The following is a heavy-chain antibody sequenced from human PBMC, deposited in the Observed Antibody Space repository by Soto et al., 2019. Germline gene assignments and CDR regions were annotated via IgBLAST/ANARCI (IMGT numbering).Heavy chain of an antibody. D-gene: IGHD3-9*01. CDR1: GFTFSSYA. J-gene: IGHJ4*02. CDR3: ARDYDILTGYYVNWCFDY. Sequence: QVQLVESGGGVVQPGRSLRLSCAASGFTFSSYAMHWVRQAPGKGLEWVAVISYDGSNKYYADSVKGRFTISRDNSKNTLYLQMNSLRAEDTAVYYCARDYDILTGYYVNWCFDYWGQGTLVTVSS. V-gene: IGHV3-30-3*01. CDR2: ISYDGSNK.